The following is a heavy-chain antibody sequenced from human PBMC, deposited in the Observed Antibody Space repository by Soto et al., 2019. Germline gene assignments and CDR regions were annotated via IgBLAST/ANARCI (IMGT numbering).Heavy chain of an antibody. J-gene: IGHJ4*02. CDR3: ARDHPHCSGGSCYLL. D-gene: IGHD2-15*01. CDR1: GYMFTSYG. V-gene: IGHV1-18*01. Sequence: ASVKVSCKVSGYMFTSYGISWVRQAPGQGLEWMGWISAYNGHTNYAQKLQGRVTMTTDTSTSTAYMDLRSLRSDDTAVYYCARDHPHCSGGSCYLLWSQGTLVTVSS. CDR2: ISAYNGHT.